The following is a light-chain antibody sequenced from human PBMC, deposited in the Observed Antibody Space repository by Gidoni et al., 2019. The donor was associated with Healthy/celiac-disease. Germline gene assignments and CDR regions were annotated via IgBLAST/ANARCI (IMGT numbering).Light chain of an antibody. CDR3: QQYNNWPLT. CDR2: GAS. J-gene: IGKJ1*01. V-gene: IGKV3-15*01. CDR1: QSVSSN. Sequence: EIVMTQSPATLSVSPGERATLSCRASQSVSSNLAWYQQKPGQAPRLLLYGASTRAPGIPARFSGSGSGTEFTLTISSLQSEDFAADYCQQYNNWPLTFGQGTKVEIK.